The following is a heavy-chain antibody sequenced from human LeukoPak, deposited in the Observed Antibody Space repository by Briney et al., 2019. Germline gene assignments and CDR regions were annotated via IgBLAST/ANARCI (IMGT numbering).Heavy chain of an antibody. Sequence: WGSLRLSCAASGFTFSNYAMSWVRQAPGKGLEWVSAISGSGGSTYYADSVKGRFTISRDHSKNTLHLQMDSLRAEDTAVYYCAKDLSVMDYYYYMDVWGKGTTVTVSS. J-gene: IGHJ6*03. D-gene: IGHD3-16*01. CDR3: AKDLSVMDYYYYMDV. CDR1: GFTFSNYA. CDR2: ISGSGGST. V-gene: IGHV3-23*01.